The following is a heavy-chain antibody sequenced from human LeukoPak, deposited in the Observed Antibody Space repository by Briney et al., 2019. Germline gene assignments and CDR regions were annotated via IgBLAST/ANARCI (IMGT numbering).Heavy chain of an antibody. CDR3: ARLYYDSSGNKFDY. Sequence: GGSLRLSCAASGYTFSRYWMHWVRHAPGKGLVWVSRINREGSSTSYAGSVTGRFTISRDNAKNTLYLQMNSLRAEDTAVYYCARLYYDSSGNKFDYWGQGTLVTVSS. CDR1: GYTFSRYW. V-gene: IGHV3-74*01. CDR2: INREGSST. J-gene: IGHJ4*02. D-gene: IGHD3-22*01.